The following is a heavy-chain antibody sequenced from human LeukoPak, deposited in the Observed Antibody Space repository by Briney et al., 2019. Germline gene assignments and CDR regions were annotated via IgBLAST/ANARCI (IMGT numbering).Heavy chain of an antibody. CDR3: ARQGSWFDP. Sequence: SETLSLTCTVSGGSISSSSYYWGWIRQPPGKGLEWIGSIYYSGSTYYNPSLKSRVTISVDTSKNQFSLKLSSVTAADTAVYYYARQGSWFDPWGQGTLVTVSS. CDR2: IYYSGST. J-gene: IGHJ5*02. CDR1: GGSISSSSYY. V-gene: IGHV4-39*01. D-gene: IGHD2-15*01.